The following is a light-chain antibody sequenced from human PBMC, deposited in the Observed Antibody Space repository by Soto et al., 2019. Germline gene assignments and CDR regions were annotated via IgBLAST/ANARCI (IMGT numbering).Light chain of an antibody. J-gene: IGLJ3*02. CDR2: DTN. CDR1: AGAVSSAQY. CDR3: LLKYPVLRV. V-gene: IGLV7-46*01. Sequence: QAVVTQEPSVTVSPGETVTLTCASSAGAVSSAQYPYWIQQKAGQAPRTLIYDTNNKHSSTPARFSGSLLGGKAALTLSGAQLEEGAEYYLLLKYPVLRVSGGGTKLPVL.